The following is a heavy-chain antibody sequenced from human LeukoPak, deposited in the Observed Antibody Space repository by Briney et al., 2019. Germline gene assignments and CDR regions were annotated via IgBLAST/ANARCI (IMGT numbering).Heavy chain of an antibody. V-gene: IGHV4-59*08. CDR1: GGSISSYY. CDR3: ARHTLYNYYYMDV. J-gene: IGHJ6*03. CDR2: IYYRGGT. Sequence: PSETLSLTCTVSGGSISSYYWSWIRQPPATGLERIGYIYYRGGTNYNPSLKSRVTISVDTSKNQFSLKLSSVTAADTAVYYCARHTLYNYYYMDVCGKGTTVTVSS.